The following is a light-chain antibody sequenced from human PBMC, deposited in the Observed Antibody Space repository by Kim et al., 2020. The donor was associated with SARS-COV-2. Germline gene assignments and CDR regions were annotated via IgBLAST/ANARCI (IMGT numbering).Light chain of an antibody. Sequence: RVSLSCTGSSSNNGAGYDVHWYQQLPGTAPKLLIYGNSNRPSGGPDRFSGSKSGTSGSLAISGLQAEDEADYFCQSYDSSLSGSVFGGGTQLTVL. CDR1: SSNNGAGYD. V-gene: IGLV1-40*01. CDR3: QSYDSSLSGSV. CDR2: GNS. J-gene: IGLJ3*02.